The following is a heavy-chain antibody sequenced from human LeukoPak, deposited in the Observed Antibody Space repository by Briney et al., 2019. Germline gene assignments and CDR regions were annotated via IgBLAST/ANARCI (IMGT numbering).Heavy chain of an antibody. Sequence: GGSLRLSCAASGFTFSSYNMNWVRQAPGKGLEWVSSISSSSSYIYYADPLKGRFTISRDNAKNSLYLQMNSLRAEDTAVYYCARGGGYGYFDYWGQGTLVTVSS. D-gene: IGHD5-18*01. CDR1: GFTFSSYN. J-gene: IGHJ4*02. V-gene: IGHV3-21*01. CDR2: ISSSSSYI. CDR3: ARGGGYGYFDY.